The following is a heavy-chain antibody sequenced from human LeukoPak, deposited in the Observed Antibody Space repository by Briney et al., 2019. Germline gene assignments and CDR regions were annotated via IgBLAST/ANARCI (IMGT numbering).Heavy chain of an antibody. J-gene: IGHJ3*02. D-gene: IGHD3-22*01. CDR3: ARDVDSSGLDRSYGAFDI. V-gene: IGHV3-21*01. CDR2: ISSSSSYI. CDR1: GFTFSSYS. Sequence: GGSLRLSCAASGFTFSSYSMNWVRQAPGKGLEWVSSISSSSSYIYYADSVKGRLTISRDNAKNSLYLQMNSLRAEDTAVYYCARDVDSSGLDRSYGAFDIWGQGTMVTVSS.